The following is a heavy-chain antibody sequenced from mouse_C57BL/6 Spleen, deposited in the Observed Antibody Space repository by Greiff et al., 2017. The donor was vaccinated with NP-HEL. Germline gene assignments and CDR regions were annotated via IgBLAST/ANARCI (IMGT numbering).Heavy chain of an antibody. CDR1: GFTFSSYA. CDR2: ISDGGSYT. CDR3: ARAYYYGSSLSWFAY. Sequence: DVQLQESGGGLVKPGGSLKLSCAASGFTFSSYAMSWVRQTPEKRLEWVATISDGGSYTYYPDNVKGRFTISRDNAKNNLYLQMSHLKSEDTAMYYCARAYYYGSSLSWFAYWGQGTLVTVSA. V-gene: IGHV5-4*01. J-gene: IGHJ3*01. D-gene: IGHD1-1*01.